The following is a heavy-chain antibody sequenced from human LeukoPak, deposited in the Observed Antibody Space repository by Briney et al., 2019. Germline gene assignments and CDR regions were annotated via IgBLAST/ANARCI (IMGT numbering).Heavy chain of an antibody. V-gene: IGHV4-59*06. CDR2: IYYSGST. D-gene: IGHD1-26*01. J-gene: IGHJ3*02. CDR1: GGSISSYY. Sequence: SSETLSLTCTVSGGSISSYYWSWIRQPPGKGLEWIGYIYYSGSTYYNPSLKSRVTISVDTSKNQFSLKLSSVTAADTAVYYCAREGRSGIVGATRAFDIWGQGTMVTVSS. CDR3: AREGRSGIVGATRAFDI.